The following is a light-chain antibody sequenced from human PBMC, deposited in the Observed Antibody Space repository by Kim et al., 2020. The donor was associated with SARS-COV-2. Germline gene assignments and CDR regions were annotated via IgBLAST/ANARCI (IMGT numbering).Light chain of an antibody. CDR1: KSISTY. CDR3: QQSYSPVYS. J-gene: IGKJ2*03. CDR2: GAS. Sequence: SASVGDRVTITCRASKSISTYLHWYQHIRGKAPRLLIDGASTLQSGVPSRFSGSGSGTDFTLTISSLQAEDFATYYCQQSYSPVYSFGQGTRLEIK. V-gene: IGKV1-39*01.